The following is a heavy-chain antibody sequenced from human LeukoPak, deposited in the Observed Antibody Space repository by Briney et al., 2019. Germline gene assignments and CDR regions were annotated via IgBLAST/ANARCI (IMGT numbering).Heavy chain of an antibody. V-gene: IGHV4-61*01. CDR2: IYYSGGT. J-gene: IGHJ6*02. Sequence: SETLSLTCTVSGGSVSSGTYYWSWLRQPPGKGLEWIGYIYYSGGTNYNPSLKSRVTISVDTSKDQFSLKLTSVTAADTAVYYCARISIYYYDMDVWGQGTTVTVSS. CDR1: GGSVSSGTYY. CDR3: ARISIYYYDMDV.